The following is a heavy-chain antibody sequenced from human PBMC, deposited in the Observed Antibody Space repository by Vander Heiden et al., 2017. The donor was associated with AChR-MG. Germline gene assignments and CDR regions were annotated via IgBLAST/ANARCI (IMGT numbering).Heavy chain of an antibody. CDR1: GFSLSTSGVG. Sequence: QITLKESGPTPVKPTQTLTLTCTFSGFSLSTSGVGVGWIRQPPGKALEWLALIYWDDDKRYSPSLKSRLTITKDTSKNQVVLTMTNMDPVDTATYYCAHSPSGYYYDSSGYPVFDYWGQGTLVTVSS. CDR3: AHSPSGYYYDSSGYPVFDY. D-gene: IGHD3-22*01. J-gene: IGHJ4*02. V-gene: IGHV2-5*02. CDR2: IYWDDDK.